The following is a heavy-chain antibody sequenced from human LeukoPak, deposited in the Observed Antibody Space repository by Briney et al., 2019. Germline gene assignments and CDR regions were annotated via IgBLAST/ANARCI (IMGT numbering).Heavy chain of an antibody. CDR3: ARVFCSSTSCYVSSEAFDI. J-gene: IGHJ3*02. V-gene: IGHV3-7*03. CDR1: GFTFSSYW. CDR2: IKQDGSEK. Sequence: GGSLRLSCAASGFTFSSYWMSWVRQAPGKGLEWVANIKQDGSEKYYVDSVKGRFTISRGNAKNSLYLQMNSLRAEDTAVYYCARVFCSSTSCYVSSEAFDIWGQGTMVTVSS. D-gene: IGHD2-2*01.